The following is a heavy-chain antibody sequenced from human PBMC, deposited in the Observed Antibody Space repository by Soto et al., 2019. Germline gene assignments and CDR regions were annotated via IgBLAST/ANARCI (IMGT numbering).Heavy chain of an antibody. V-gene: IGHV4-39*01. D-gene: IGHD2-15*01. CDR1: GGSMISSRYY. J-gene: IGHJ6*02. Sequence: PSETLSIACTFSGGSMISSRYYWGCIRQPPGKGLEWIGSIYYSGSTYYNPSLKRRVTISVDTSKNQFSLKLSSVTAADTAVYYCARRPSGCSGGSCYSEYYGMDVWGQGTTVTVSS. CDR3: ARRPSGCSGGSCYSEYYGMDV. CDR2: IYYSGST.